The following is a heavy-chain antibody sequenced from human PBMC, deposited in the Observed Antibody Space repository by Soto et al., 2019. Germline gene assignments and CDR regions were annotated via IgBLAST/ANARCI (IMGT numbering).Heavy chain of an antibody. D-gene: IGHD6-25*01. V-gene: IGHV3-7*01. Sequence: DVQLVESGGALVQPGGSLRLSCAASGFTFETYRMSWVRQAPGKGLEWVASVRPDGSENDYVDSVKGRFTISRDNAKKSIYLQMNSLRVEDTAVYYCRRWRAAQSEVDYWGQGTLVTVSS. CDR3: RRWRAAQSEVDY. J-gene: IGHJ4*02. CDR1: GFTFETYR. CDR2: VRPDGSEN.